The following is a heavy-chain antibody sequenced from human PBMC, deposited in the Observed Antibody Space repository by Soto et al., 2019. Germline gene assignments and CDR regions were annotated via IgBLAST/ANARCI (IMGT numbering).Heavy chain of an antibody. CDR2: ISSSGDYL. Sequence: GGSLRLSCAASGFTFRRNNMNWVRQSPGKGLEWAASISSSGDYLYYADSVTGRFTISRDNFQTSLFLQMNNQRADDTAVYYCVRGVDDDDGAAARWFFFENWGRGTPVTVSS. V-gene: IGHV3-21*01. J-gene: IGHJ4*02. D-gene: IGHD6-25*01. CDR1: GFTFRRNN. CDR3: VRGVDDDDGAAARWFFFEN.